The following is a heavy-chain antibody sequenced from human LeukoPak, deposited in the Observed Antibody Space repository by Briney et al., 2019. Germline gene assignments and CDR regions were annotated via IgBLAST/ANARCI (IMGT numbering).Heavy chain of an antibody. CDR3: ARHTWSGYYSNWFDP. CDR1: GYSFTTYW. D-gene: IGHD3-3*01. Sequence: KGGESLKISCKGSGYSFTTYWIGWVRQMPGKGLEWMGIIYPGDSDTRYSPSFQGQVTISADKSISTAYLQWSSLKASDTAMYYCARHTWSGYYSNWFDPWGQGTLVTVSS. V-gene: IGHV5-51*01. CDR2: IYPGDSDT. J-gene: IGHJ5*02.